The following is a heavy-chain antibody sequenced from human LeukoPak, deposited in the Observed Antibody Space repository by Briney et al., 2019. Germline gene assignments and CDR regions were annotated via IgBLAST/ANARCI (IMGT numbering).Heavy chain of an antibody. D-gene: IGHD3-3*01. CDR1: GDSISSYY. CDR3: ARDRRITIFGVVTAYFDY. V-gene: IGHV4-59*01. Sequence: PSETLSLTCTVSGDSISSYYCSWIRQLPGKGLEWIGYIYYSGSTNYNPSLKSRVTISVDTSKNQFSLKLSSVTAADTAVYYCARDRRITIFGVVTAYFDYWGQGTLVTVSS. J-gene: IGHJ4*02. CDR2: IYYSGST.